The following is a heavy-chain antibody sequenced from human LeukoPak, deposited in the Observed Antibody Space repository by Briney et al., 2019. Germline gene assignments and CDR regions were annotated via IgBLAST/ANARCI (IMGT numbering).Heavy chain of an antibody. J-gene: IGHJ3*02. Sequence: PSETLSLTRTVSGGSISSYYWSWIRQPPGKGLEWIGYIYYSGSTNYNPSLKSRVTISVDTSKNQFSLKLSSVTAADTAVYYCARHRYYDILTGYFQPDAFDIWGQGTMVTVSS. CDR1: GGSISSYY. CDR3: ARHRYYDILTGYFQPDAFDI. D-gene: IGHD3-9*01. CDR2: IYYSGST. V-gene: IGHV4-59*08.